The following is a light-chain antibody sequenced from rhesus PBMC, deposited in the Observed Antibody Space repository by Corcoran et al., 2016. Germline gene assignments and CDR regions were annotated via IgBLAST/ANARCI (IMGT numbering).Light chain of an antibody. CDR1: QSVSSS. Sequence: EIVMTQSPVTLSLSPGERATLSCRVSQSVSSSLDWSQQKSGQAPRLLTYGASSRATGSPDRFSGGGSVTELTLTIRSVEPEDFAVYYCTGYSNWPRTFGGGTKVEIK. CDR2: GAS. V-gene: IGKV3-42*03. J-gene: IGKJ4*01. CDR3: TGYSNWPRT.